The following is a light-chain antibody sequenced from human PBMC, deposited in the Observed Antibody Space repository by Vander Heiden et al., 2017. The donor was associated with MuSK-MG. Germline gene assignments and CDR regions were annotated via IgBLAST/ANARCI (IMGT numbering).Light chain of an antibody. CDR1: QSVYSN. CDR3: QRDNNWHPLT. CDR2: GAS. V-gene: IGKV3-15*01. Sequence: EIVMTQSPATLSVSPGQRATLSCTASQSVYSNLAWHPQKPGQAPRLLTPGASPGATGIPARFSGSGSGTELTLTISRLQSEDSAVYYLQRDNNWHPLTFGGGTKVEI. J-gene: IGKJ4*01.